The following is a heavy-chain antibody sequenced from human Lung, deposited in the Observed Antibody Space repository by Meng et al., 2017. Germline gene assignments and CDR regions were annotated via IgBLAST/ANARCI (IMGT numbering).Heavy chain of an antibody. V-gene: IGHV4-4*02. CDR3: ARFDISSSGRGDY. J-gene: IGHJ4*02. CDR2: IFHSGST. Sequence: QVQLQEPCPGLVKPSGTLSLTFAVSGGSITSSTWWSWVRQTPGKGLGWFGEIFHSGSTNYNPPLESRVTISVDKSKNQFSLKVYSVTAADTATYYCARFDISSSGRGDYWGQGILVTVSS. D-gene: IGHD1-26*01. CDR1: GGSITSSTW.